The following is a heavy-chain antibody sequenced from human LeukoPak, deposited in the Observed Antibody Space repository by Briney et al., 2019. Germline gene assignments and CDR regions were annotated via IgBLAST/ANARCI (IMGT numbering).Heavy chain of an antibody. J-gene: IGHJ4*02. D-gene: IGHD6-13*01. V-gene: IGHV3-48*01. Sequence: GGSLRLSCAASGFTFSSYSMNWVRQAPGKGLEWVSYISSSSSTIYYADSVKGRFTISRDNAKNSLYLQMNSLRAEDTAVYYCARAGSLGIAAAGTPLGTFDYWGQGTLVTVSS. CDR2: ISSSSSTI. CDR1: GFTFSSYS. CDR3: ARAGSLGIAAAGTPLGTFDY.